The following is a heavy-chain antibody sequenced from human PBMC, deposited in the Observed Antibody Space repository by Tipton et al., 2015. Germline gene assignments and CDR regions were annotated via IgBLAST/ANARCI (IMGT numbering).Heavy chain of an antibody. CDR1: GGSISSSSYY. V-gene: IGHV4-39*07. J-gene: IGHJ6*02. CDR2: IDYSGTK. CDR3: ARDLEHGMDV. D-gene: IGHD5-24*01. Sequence: TLSLTCTVSGGSISSSSYYWAWIRQPPGKGLEWIGNIDYSGTKNYNPSLKSRVTISLDTSKNQFSLKLSSVTAADTAVYYCARDLEHGMDVWGQGTTVTVSS.